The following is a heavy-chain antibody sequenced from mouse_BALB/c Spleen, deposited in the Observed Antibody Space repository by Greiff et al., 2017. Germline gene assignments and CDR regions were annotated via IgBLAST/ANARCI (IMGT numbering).Heavy chain of an antibody. CDR1: GYSFTSYW. CDR2: IDPSDSET. J-gene: IGHJ4*01. CDR3: ARGFLMITTDAMDY. V-gene: IGHV1S127*01. D-gene: IGHD2-4*01. Sequence: QVQLQQSGPQLVRPGASVKISCKASGYSFTSYWMHWVKQRPGQGLEWIGMIDPSDSETRLNQKFKDKATLTVDKSSSTAYMQLSSPTSEDSAVYYCARGFLMITTDAMDYWGQGTSVTVSS.